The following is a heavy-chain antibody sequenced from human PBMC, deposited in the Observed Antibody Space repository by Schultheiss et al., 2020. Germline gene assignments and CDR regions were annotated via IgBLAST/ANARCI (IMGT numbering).Heavy chain of an antibody. CDR1: GFTFDDYA. D-gene: IGHD2-8*02. V-gene: IGHV3-9*01. Sequence: GGSLRLSCAASGFTFDDYAMHWVRQAPGKGLEWVSGISWNSGKIGYADSLKGRFTISRDNAKNSLYLQMTDLRAEDTALYYCAKDMASGGRGSLSFDYWGQGTLVTVSS. J-gene: IGHJ4*02. CDR3: AKDMASGGRGSLSFDY. CDR2: ISWNSGKI.